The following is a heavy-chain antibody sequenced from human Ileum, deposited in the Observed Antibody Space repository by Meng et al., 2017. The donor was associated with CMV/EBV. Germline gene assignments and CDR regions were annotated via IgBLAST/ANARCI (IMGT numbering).Heavy chain of an antibody. CDR1: GFTFSDYY. J-gene: IGHJ4*02. Sequence: GESLKISCAASGFTFSDYYMSWIRQAPGKGLEWVSYISSSGSTIYLAHSVKGRFTISRDKAKNSLYLQMNSLIAEDTAVYYCAWGKEWLFHNYFDSWGQGTLVTVSS. V-gene: IGHV3-11*01. CDR3: AWGKEWLFHNYFDS. CDR2: ISSSGSTI. D-gene: IGHD3-3*01.